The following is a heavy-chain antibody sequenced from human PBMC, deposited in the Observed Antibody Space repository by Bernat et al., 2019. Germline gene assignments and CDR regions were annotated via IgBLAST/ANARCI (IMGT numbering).Heavy chain of an antibody. D-gene: IGHD3-10*01. CDR3: ARGMGGNYQGSGSRTQYHRFDP. J-gene: IGHJ5*02. CDR2: IYYSGST. Sequence: QVQLQESGPGLVKPSETLSLTCTVSGGSISSYYWSWIRQPPGKGLEWIGYIYYSGSTNYNPSLKSRVTISVDPSQNPCSLRMSFVTAAETAVYYCARGMGGNYQGSGSRTQYHRFDPWGQGTLVTVSS. CDR1: GGSISSYY. V-gene: IGHV4-59*01.